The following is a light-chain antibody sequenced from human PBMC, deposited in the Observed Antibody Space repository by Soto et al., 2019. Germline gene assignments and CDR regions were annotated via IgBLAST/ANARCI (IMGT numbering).Light chain of an antibody. CDR3: AAWDDSLKGWV. Sequence: QSALTQPASVSGSPGQSITISCTGTSSNIGIRTVNWYQQVPGTAPKLLIYKNNFRPSGVPDRFSGSKSGTSASLAISGLQSDDEADYYCAAWDDSLKGWVFGGGTKLTVL. J-gene: IGLJ3*02. CDR1: SSNIGIRT. V-gene: IGLV1-44*01. CDR2: KNN.